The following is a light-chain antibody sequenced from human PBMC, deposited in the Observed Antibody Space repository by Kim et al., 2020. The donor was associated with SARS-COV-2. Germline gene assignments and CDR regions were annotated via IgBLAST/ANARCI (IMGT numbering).Light chain of an antibody. V-gene: IGLV2-8*01. CDR3: SSYAGSNNLV. CDR1: SSDVGGDKY. J-gene: IGLJ2*01. CDR2: DVS. Sequence: GPSVTMSSTGTSSDVGGDKYVSWYQQHPGKAPNLMIYDVSKRPAGVPDRFSGAKAGNTASLTVSGLQAEDEAVYYCSSYAGSNNLVFGGGTQLTVL.